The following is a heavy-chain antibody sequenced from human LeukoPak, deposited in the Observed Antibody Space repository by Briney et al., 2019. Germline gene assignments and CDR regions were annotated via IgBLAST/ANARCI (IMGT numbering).Heavy chain of an antibody. CDR3: ARDEIAVADL. D-gene: IGHD6-19*01. CDR1: GGTFSIYA. CDR2: IIPIFGTA. V-gene: IGHV1-69*06. Sequence: GASVKVSCKASGGTFSIYAISWVRQAPGQGLEGMGGIIPIFGTANYAQKFQGRVTITADKSTSTAYMELSSLRSEDTAVYYCARDEIAVADLWGQGTMVTVSS. J-gene: IGHJ3*01.